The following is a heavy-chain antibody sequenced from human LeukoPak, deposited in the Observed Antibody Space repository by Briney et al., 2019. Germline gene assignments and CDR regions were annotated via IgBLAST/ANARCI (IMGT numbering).Heavy chain of an antibody. D-gene: IGHD1-26*01. Sequence: SVKVSCKASGGTFSSYAISWVRQAPGQGLEWMGGIIPIFGTANYAQKFQGRVTITTDESTSTAYMELSSLRSEDTAVYYCARPSYSRSLRFQVAFDIWGQGTMVTVSS. CDR3: ARPSYSRSLRFQVAFDI. CDR1: GGTFSSYA. CDR2: IIPIFGTA. J-gene: IGHJ3*02. V-gene: IGHV1-69*05.